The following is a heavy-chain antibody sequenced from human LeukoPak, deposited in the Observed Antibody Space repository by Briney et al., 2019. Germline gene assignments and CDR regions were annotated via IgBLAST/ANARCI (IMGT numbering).Heavy chain of an antibody. J-gene: IGHJ4*02. Sequence: SETLSLTCTVSGGSISSYYWSWIRQPPGKGLEWIGYIFYSGYTNYNPSLKSRVTISVDTSKNQFSLKLSSVTAADTALCYCARSGSYDSSGYSNDYWGQGTLVTVSS. D-gene: IGHD3-22*01. CDR1: GGSISSYY. CDR2: IFYSGYT. CDR3: ARSGSYDSSGYSNDY. V-gene: IGHV4-59*01.